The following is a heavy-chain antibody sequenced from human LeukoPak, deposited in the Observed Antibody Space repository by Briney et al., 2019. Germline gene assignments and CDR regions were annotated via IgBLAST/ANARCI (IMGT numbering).Heavy chain of an antibody. J-gene: IGHJ4*02. CDR1: DGSVSSGSYY. CDR3: ARDRYALTFDY. Sequence: SETLFLTCTVSDGSVSSGSYYWSWIRQPPGKGLEWIGYVFYRGRTNYNPSLKSRVTISVDTSKNQFSLKLNSVTAADTAVYYCARDRYALTFDYWGQGILVTVSS. D-gene: IGHD3-16*01. CDR2: VFYRGRT. V-gene: IGHV4-61*01.